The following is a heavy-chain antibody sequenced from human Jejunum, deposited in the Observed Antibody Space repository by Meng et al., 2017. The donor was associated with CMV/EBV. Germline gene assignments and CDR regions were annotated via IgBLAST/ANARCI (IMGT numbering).Heavy chain of an antibody. CDR3: SKDGATEVAFGALVDY. CDR2: ISWDSGNI. Sequence: TFADHAMHWVRQAPGKGLEWVAGISWDSGNIGYADSVKGRFTISRDNAKNSMDLLMNSLRPEDTALYYCSKDGATEVAFGALVDYWGRGTLVTVSS. V-gene: IGHV3-9*01. D-gene: IGHD3-16*01. CDR1: TFADHA. J-gene: IGHJ4*02.